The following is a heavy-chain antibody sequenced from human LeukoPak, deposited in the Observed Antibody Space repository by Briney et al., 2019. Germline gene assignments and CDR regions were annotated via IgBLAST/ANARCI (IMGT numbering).Heavy chain of an antibody. CDR3: AKGDQWELPFDY. CDR1: GFTFSSYG. Sequence: GGSLRLSCAASGFTFSSYGMHWVRHAPGKGLEWVAFIRYDGSNKYYADSVKGRFTISRDNSKNTLYLQMSSLRAEDTAVYYCAKGDQWELPFDYWGQGTLVTVSS. D-gene: IGHD1-26*01. J-gene: IGHJ4*02. V-gene: IGHV3-30*02. CDR2: IRYDGSNK.